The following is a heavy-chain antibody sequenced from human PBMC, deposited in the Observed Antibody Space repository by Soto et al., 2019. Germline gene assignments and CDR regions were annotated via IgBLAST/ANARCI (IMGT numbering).Heavy chain of an antibody. D-gene: IGHD1-20*01. CDR2: ISSSSSYI. CDR3: ASSNWNDEYYFDY. CDR1: GFTFSSYS. Sequence: GGSLRLSCAASGFTFSSYSMNWVRQAPGKGLEWVSSISSSSSYIYYADSVKGRFTISRDNAKNSLYLQMNSLRAEDTAVYYCASSNWNDEYYFDYWGQGTLVTVS. J-gene: IGHJ4*02. V-gene: IGHV3-21*01.